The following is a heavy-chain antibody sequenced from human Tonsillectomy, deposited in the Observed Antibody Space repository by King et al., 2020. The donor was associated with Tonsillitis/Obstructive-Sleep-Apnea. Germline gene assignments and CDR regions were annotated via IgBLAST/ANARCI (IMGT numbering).Heavy chain of an antibody. Sequence: QLVQSGGGLVQPGGSLRLSCAASEFTFSSYAMSWVRQAPGKGLEWVSTISGSGGTTYYADSVKGRFTISRDNSKNTLYLQMNSMRAEDTAVYYCAQHITTVTTPTGPFAYWGQGTLVTVSS. CDR2: ISGSGGTT. D-gene: IGHD4-17*01. J-gene: IGHJ4*02. V-gene: IGHV3-23*04. CDR1: EFTFSSYA. CDR3: AQHITTVTTPTGPFAY.